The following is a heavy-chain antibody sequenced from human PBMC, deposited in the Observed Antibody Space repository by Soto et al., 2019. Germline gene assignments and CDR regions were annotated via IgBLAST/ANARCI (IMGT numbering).Heavy chain of an antibody. CDR2: IYYSGST. J-gene: IGHJ4*02. Sequence: TSETLSLTCPVSGGSISSDYWSWIRQPPGKGLEWIGYIYYSGSTHYNPSLKSRVTISVDTSKNQFSLKLSSVTAADTAVYYCARHHDSWGQGTLVTVSS. CDR1: GGSISSDY. V-gene: IGHV4-59*08. CDR3: ARHHDS.